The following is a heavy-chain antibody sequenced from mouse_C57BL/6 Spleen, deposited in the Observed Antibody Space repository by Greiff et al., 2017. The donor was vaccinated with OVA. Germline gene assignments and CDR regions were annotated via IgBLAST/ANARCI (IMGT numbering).Heavy chain of an antibody. D-gene: IGHD3-3*01. CDR1: GYAFSSYW. J-gene: IGHJ2*01. V-gene: IGHV1-80*01. CDR3: AKGGTEYYFDY. Sequence: QVQLKESGAELVKPGASVKISCKASGYAFSSYWMNWVKQRPGKGLEWIGQIYPGDGDTNYNGKFKGKATLTADKSSSTAYMQLSSLTSEDSAVYFCAKGGTEYYFDYWGQGTTLTVSS. CDR2: IYPGDGDT.